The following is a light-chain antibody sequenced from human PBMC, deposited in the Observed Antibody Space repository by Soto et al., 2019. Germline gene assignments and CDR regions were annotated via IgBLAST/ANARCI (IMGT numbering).Light chain of an antibody. Sequence: QSVLTQPPSVSAAPGQKVTMSCSGSSSNIGNNYVSWYRQLPGTAPKLLIYENNKRPSGIPDRFSGSKSGTSATLGITGLQTGDEADYYCGTWDSSLSVLYVFGTGTKVTVL. V-gene: IGLV1-51*02. CDR2: ENN. CDR3: GTWDSSLSVLYV. J-gene: IGLJ1*01. CDR1: SSNIGNNY.